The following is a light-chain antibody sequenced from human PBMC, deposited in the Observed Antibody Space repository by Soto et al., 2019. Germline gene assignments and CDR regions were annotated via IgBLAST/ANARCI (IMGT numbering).Light chain of an antibody. CDR3: QHYGTSPEVT. J-gene: IGKJ5*01. V-gene: IGKV3-20*01. CDR1: QSVSSSS. Sequence: EIVMRQSPATLSVSPGERATLSCRASQSVSSSSLAWYQQKPGQAPRLLMHGASSRATGIPDRFSGSGSGADFTLTISRVEPEDFAVYYCQHYGTSPEVTFGQGTRLEIK. CDR2: GAS.